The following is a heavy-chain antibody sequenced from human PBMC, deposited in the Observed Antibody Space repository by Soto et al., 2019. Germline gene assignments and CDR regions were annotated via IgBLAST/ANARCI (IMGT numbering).Heavy chain of an antibody. D-gene: IGHD4-17*01. V-gene: IGHV4-31*03. J-gene: IGHJ4*02. CDR1: GGSISSGGYY. CDR3: ARRSTVTHIDY. CDR2: IYYSGST. Sequence: PSETLSLTCTVSGGSISSGGYYWSWIRQHPGKGLEWIGYIYYSGSTYYNPSLKSRVTISVDTSKNQFSLKLSSVTAADTAVYYCARRSTVTHIDYWGQGTLVTVS.